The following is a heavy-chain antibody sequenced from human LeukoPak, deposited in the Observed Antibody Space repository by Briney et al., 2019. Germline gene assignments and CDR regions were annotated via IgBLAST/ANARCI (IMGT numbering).Heavy chain of an antibody. CDR1: GFTHSNYW. D-gene: IGHD6-13*01. CDR3: ASLANTYSSSPYAFDI. V-gene: IGHV3-30*02. CDR2: IRYDGRNK. Sequence: GSLRLSCAASGFTHSNYWMTWVRQAPGKGLEWVAFIRYDGRNKYYADSVKGRFTISRDNSKNTLYLQMNSLRAEDTAVYYCASLANTYSSSPYAFDIWGQGTMVTVSS. J-gene: IGHJ3*02.